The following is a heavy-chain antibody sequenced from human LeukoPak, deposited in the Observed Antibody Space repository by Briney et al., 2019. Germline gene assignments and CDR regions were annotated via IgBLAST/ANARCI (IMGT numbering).Heavy chain of an antibody. D-gene: IGHD5-24*01. CDR1: GGTFSSYA. CDR3: ARDLRLSSTSPFDY. Sequence: SVKVSCKASGGTFSSYAISWVRQAPGQGLEWMGGIIPIFGTANYAQKFQGRVTITADESTSTAYMELSSLRPEDTAVYYCARDLRLSSTSPFDYWGQGTLVTVSS. V-gene: IGHV1-69*13. J-gene: IGHJ4*02. CDR2: IIPIFGTA.